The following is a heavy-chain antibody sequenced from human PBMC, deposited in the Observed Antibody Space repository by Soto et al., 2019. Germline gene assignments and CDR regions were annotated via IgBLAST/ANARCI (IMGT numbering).Heavy chain of an antibody. CDR3: ARELVYPYGDEVCWFDP. Sequence: QVQLVQSGAEVKKPGSSVKVSCKASGGTFSSYAISWVRQAPGQGLEWMGGIIPIFGTANYAQKFQGRVTITADESTSTAYMELSSLRSEDTAVYYCARELVYPYGDEVCWFDPWGQGTLVTVSS. CDR2: IIPIFGTA. D-gene: IGHD4-17*01. J-gene: IGHJ5*02. V-gene: IGHV1-69*12. CDR1: GGTFSSYA.